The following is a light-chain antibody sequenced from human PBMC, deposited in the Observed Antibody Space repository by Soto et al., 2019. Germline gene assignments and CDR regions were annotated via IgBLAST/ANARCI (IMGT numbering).Light chain of an antibody. J-gene: IGKJ5*01. CDR1: QSVSSRL. CDR3: QQYGSSPLT. Sequence: EIVLTQSPGTLSVSPGERVTLACRASQSVSSRLFAWYQQKPGQTPRLLIYGASHRATGIPDRFSGSGSGTDYTLTINRVEPEDTAVYYCQQYGSSPLTFGQGTRLQFQ. V-gene: IGKV3-20*01. CDR2: GAS.